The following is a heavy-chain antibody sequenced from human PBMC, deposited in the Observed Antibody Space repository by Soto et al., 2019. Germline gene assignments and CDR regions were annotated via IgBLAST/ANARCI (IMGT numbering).Heavy chain of an antibody. CDR2: ISAYNGNT. CDR3: AREGYCSGGSCSDYDAFDI. CDR1: GYTFTSYG. V-gene: IGHV1-18*01. J-gene: IGHJ3*02. D-gene: IGHD2-15*01. Sequence: QVQQVQSGAEVKKPGASVKVSCKASGYTFTSYGISWVRQAPGQGLEWMGWISAYNGNTNYAQKLQGRVTMTTDTSTSTAYMELRSLRSDDTDVYYCAREGYCSGGSCSDYDAFDIWGQGTMVTVSS.